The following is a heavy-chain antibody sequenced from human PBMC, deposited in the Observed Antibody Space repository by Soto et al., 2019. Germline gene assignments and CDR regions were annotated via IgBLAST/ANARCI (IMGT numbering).Heavy chain of an antibody. CDR1: GYTFTCYY. J-gene: IGHJ5*02. CDR2: INPNSGGT. D-gene: IGHD6-13*01. CDR3: ARDSSSWYQSGGMPLILTNPNWFDP. V-gene: IGHV1-2*04. Sequence: ASVKVSCKASGYTFTCYYMHWVRQAPGQGLEWMGWINPNSGGTNYAQKFQGWVTMTRDTSISTAYMELSRLRSDDTAVYYCARDSSSWYQSGGMPLILTNPNWFDPWGQGTLVTVSS.